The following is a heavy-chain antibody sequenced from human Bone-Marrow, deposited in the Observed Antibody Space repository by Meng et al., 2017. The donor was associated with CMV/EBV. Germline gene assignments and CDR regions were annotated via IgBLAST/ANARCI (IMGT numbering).Heavy chain of an antibody. Sequence: GESLKISCAASGFTFSSFWMSWVRQAPGKGLEWVANIKQDGSEKYYVDSVKGRFTISRDNAKNSVYLLMSSLRAGDTAVYYCARGGPLYDFWSGYYYGMDVWGQGTTVTVSS. CDR2: IKQDGSEK. J-gene: IGHJ6*02. D-gene: IGHD3-3*01. CDR1: GFTFSSFW. CDR3: ARGGPLYDFWSGYYYGMDV. V-gene: IGHV3-7*01.